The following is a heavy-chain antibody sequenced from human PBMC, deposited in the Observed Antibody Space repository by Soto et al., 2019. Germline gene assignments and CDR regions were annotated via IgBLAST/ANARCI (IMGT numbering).Heavy chain of an antibody. D-gene: IGHD2-15*01. CDR1: GGSFSGYY. V-gene: IGHV4-34*01. CDR3: ARDPGGTMAFYGMDV. CDR2: INHSGST. J-gene: IGHJ6*02. Sequence: SETLSLTCAVYGGSFSGYYWSWIRQPPGKGLEWIGEINHSGSTNYNPSLKSRVTISVDTSKNQFSLKLSSVTAADTAVYYCARDPGGTMAFYGMDVWGQGTTVTVSS.